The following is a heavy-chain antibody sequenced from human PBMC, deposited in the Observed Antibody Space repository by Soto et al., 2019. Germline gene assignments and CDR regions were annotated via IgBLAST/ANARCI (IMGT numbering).Heavy chain of an antibody. Sequence: EVQLLESGGGLVQPGGSLRLSCAASGFTFSNYVVTWVRQAPGKGLEWVSTISGSGGSTYYADSVKGRFTISRYNSKNALYLQMNSLRAEDTAVYYCAKDQGSSWYEIDCWGQGTLVTDSS. CDR3: AKDQGSSWYEIDC. CDR1: GFTFSNYV. V-gene: IGHV3-23*01. CDR2: ISGSGGST. D-gene: IGHD6-13*01. J-gene: IGHJ4*02.